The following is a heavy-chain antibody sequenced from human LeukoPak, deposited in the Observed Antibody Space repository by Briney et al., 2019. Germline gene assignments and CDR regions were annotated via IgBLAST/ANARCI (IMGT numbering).Heavy chain of an antibody. J-gene: IGHJ4*02. CDR2: IKSKTDGGTT. Sequence: RTGGSLRLSCAASGFTFSKAWMSWVRQAPGKGLEWVGQIKSKTDGGTTDYAAPVKGRFTISRDDSKNSLYLLMNSLKTEDTAVYYCTTEDYGDYVPDYWGQGTLVTVSS. CDR1: GFTFSKAW. V-gene: IGHV3-15*01. D-gene: IGHD4-17*01. CDR3: TTEDYGDYVPDY.